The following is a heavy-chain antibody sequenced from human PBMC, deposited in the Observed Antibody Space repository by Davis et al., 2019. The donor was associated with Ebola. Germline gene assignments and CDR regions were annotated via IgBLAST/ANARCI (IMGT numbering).Heavy chain of an antibody. CDR1: VYTFTSYG. D-gene: IGHD7-27*01. CDR3: GLGAGDFDY. CDR2: IIPIFGTA. J-gene: IGHJ4*02. V-gene: IGHV1-69*05. Sequence: SVNVSCKASVYTFTSYGISWVRQAPGQGLEWMGGIIPIFGTANYAQKFQGRVTMTRDTSTSTVYMGLSSLRSEDTAVYYCGLGAGDFDYWGQGTLVTVSS.